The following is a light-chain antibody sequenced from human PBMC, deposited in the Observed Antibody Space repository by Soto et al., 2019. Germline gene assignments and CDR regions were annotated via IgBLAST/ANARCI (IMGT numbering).Light chain of an antibody. V-gene: IGKV1-39*01. Sequence: VGDRLTLTCRASRNVSIYLNWYQHKPGKGPTLLIHATSNLQIGVPSRFSGSGSGTEFTLTISSLEPEDFGTYYCQQSYKMPSFGKGTRLKI. CDR2: ATS. CDR1: RNVSIY. J-gene: IGKJ5*01. CDR3: QQSYKMPS.